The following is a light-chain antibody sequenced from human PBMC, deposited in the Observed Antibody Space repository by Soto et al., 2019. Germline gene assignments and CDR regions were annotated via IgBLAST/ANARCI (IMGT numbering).Light chain of an antibody. CDR2: DAA. J-gene: IGKJ2*02. V-gene: IGKV1-33*01. CDR1: QDSGSY. CDR3: QQYDTLHRT. Sequence: DIPMTQSPSSLSASVGDRVTITCQASQDSGSYLNWYQHKPGKAPKLLLYDAAPLQTGVPSRCSGSGSGTHFTFTISSLQPEDIATYYCQQYDTLHRTFGQWTKLDVK.